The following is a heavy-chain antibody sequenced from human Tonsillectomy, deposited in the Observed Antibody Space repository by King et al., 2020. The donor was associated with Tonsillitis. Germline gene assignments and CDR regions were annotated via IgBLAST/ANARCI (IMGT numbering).Heavy chain of an antibody. CDR3: VRLVCCSTSCPFDC. Sequence: VQLVESGGGLVQPGGSLKLSCAASGFTFSDSAMHWVRQASGKGLEWVGRVRSKTNNYATAYAASVKGRFTISRDDSKNTAYLQMNSLKTEDTAVYFCVRLVCCSTSCPFDCWGQGTLVTVSS. CDR1: GFTFSDSA. V-gene: IGHV3-73*01. J-gene: IGHJ4*02. D-gene: IGHD2-2*01. CDR2: VRSKTNNYAT.